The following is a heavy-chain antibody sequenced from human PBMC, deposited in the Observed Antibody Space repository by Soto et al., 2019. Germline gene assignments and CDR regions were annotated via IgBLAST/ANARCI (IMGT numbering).Heavy chain of an antibody. CDR2: IYSGGST. J-gene: IGHJ6*02. Sequence: GSLRLSCATSGFTVSSNYMSWVRQAPGKGLEWVSVIYSGGSTYYADSVKGRFTISRDNSKNTLYLQMNSLRAEDTAVYYCARDLNYYGVDVWGQGTTVTVSS. CDR3: ARDLNYYGVDV. V-gene: IGHV3-53*01. CDR1: GFTVSSNY.